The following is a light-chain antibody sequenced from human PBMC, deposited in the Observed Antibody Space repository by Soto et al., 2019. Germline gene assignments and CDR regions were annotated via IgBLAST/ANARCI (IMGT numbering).Light chain of an antibody. CDR3: CSYAGSRHYV. Sequence: QSALTQPASVSGSPGQPITISCTGTSSDVGSYNLVSWYQQHPGKAPKFMIYEGTKRPSGVSNRFSGSKSGNTASLTISGLQAEDEADYYCCSYAGSRHYVFGTGTKLSVL. CDR2: EGT. CDR1: SSDVGSYNL. V-gene: IGLV2-23*01. J-gene: IGLJ1*01.